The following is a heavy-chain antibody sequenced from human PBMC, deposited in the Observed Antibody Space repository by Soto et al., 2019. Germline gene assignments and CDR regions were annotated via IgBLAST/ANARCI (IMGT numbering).Heavy chain of an antibody. CDR3: GRDRSTSGSDAFDL. V-gene: IGHV3-33*01. Sequence: PGGSLRLSCAASGFTFSSYGMHWVRQAPGKGLEWVAVIWNDGSNKYYADSVKGRFTISRDNSKNTLYLQMNSLRAEDTAVYYCGRDRSTSGSDAFDLWGQGTTVTVSS. D-gene: IGHD5-12*01. J-gene: IGHJ3*01. CDR1: GFTFSSYG. CDR2: IWNDGSNK.